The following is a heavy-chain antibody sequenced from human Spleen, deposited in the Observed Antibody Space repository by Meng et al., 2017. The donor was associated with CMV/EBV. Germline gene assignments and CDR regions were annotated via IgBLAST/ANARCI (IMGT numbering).Heavy chain of an antibody. Sequence: LSCTVSGGSISYFYWTWIRQSPGKGLEWIGYISDTGSTKENPSLKSRLTLSIDTSKNQFSLKLASVTAADTAVYYCARGRGSGYPQGGYFQYWGQGTLVTVSS. CDR1: GGSISYFY. V-gene: IGHV4-59*01. J-gene: IGHJ1*01. CDR3: ARGRGSGYPQGGYFQY. CDR2: ISDTGST. D-gene: IGHD3-3*01.